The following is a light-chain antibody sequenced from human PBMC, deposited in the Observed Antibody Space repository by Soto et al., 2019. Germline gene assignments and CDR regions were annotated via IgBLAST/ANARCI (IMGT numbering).Light chain of an antibody. CDR2: EGS. Sequence: QSVLTQPASVSGSPGQSITISCTGTSSDVGAYNLVSWYQHHPGKAPKLLVYEGSKRPSGVFNRFSGSKSGNTASLTISGLQADDEADYYCCSYGGTSTYVFGTGTKVTV. V-gene: IGLV2-23*01. CDR3: CSYGGTSTYV. J-gene: IGLJ1*01. CDR1: SSDVGAYNL.